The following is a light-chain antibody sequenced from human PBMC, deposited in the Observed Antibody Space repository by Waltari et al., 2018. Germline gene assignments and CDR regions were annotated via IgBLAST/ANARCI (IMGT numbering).Light chain of an antibody. CDR3: QSYDSSLSASYV. CDR2: GTS. J-gene: IGLJ1*01. Sequence: QSVLTQSPPLSGAPGQRLPISSNGSRTNIGAVYVVIWYQQIPGTAPKLLIYGTSHRPSGVPDRFSGSRSGTSASLAITGLQAEDEADYYCQSYDSSLSASYVFGTGTAVSVL. V-gene: IGLV1-40*01. CDR1: RTNIGAVYV.